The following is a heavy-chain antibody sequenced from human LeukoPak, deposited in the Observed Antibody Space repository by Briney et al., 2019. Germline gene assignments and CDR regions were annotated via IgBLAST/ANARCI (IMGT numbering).Heavy chain of an antibody. J-gene: IGHJ4*02. V-gene: IGHV3-11*06. CDR2: ISSSSSYT. D-gene: IGHD1-26*01. CDR3: ARSASRRIVGAIFDFDF. Sequence: PGGSLRLSCAASGFTFSDYYMGWIRQAPGKGLEWVSYISSSSSYTNYADSVKGRFTISRDNAKNSLYLQMNSLRAEDTAVYYCARSASRRIVGAIFDFDFWGQGTLVTVSS. CDR1: GFTFSDYY.